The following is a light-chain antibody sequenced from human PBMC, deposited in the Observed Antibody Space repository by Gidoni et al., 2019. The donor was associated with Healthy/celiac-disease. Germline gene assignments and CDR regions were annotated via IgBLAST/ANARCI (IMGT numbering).Light chain of an antibody. V-gene: IGKV2-28*01. CDR3: MQALQTPPYT. CDR1: QSLLHSNGYNY. J-gene: IGKJ2*01. CDR2: LGS. Sequence: DIVMTQSPLSLPVTPGEPASISCRSSQSLLHSNGYNYLDWYLQKPGQSPQHLIYLGSNRASGVPDRFSGSGSGTDVTLKISRVEDEDVGVYYCMQALQTPPYTFGQGTKLEIK.